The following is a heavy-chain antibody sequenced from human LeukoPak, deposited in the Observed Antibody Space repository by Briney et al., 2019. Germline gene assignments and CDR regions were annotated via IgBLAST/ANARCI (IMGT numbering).Heavy chain of an antibody. CDR3: ARGARLLWFGEIVD. Sequence: ASVTVSCKASGYTFTGYYMHWVRQAPGQGLEWMGWINPNSGGTNYAQKFQGRVTMTRDTSISTAYMELSRLRSDDTAVYYCARGARLLWFGEIVDWGQGTLVTVSS. J-gene: IGHJ4*02. D-gene: IGHD3-10*01. CDR1: GYTFTGYY. CDR2: INPNSGGT. V-gene: IGHV1-2*02.